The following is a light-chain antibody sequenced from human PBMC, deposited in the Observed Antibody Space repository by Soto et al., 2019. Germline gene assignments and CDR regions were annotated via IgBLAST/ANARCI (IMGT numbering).Light chain of an antibody. Sequence: QSALTQTASVSGSPGQSITISCTGTSSDVGGYDYVSWYRQHPGKAPKLLIYEVIHRPSGVSNRFSGSKSGNTASLTISGLQADDEADYYCSSYTSRSIVVFGGGTKLTVL. V-gene: IGLV2-14*01. CDR3: SSYTSRSIVV. J-gene: IGLJ2*01. CDR2: EVI. CDR1: SSDVGGYDY.